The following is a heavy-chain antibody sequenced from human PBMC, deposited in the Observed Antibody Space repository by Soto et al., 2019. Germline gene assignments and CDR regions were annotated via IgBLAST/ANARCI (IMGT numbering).Heavy chain of an antibody. D-gene: IGHD3-3*01. CDR3: AREERGDTIFGVALDY. Sequence: SETLSLTCTVSGGSISSGGYYWSWIRQHPGKGLEWIGYIYYSGSTYYNPSLKSRVTISVDTSKNQFSLKLSSVTAADTAVYYCAREERGDTIFGVALDYWGQGTLVTVSS. CDR1: GGSISSGGYY. V-gene: IGHV4-31*03. J-gene: IGHJ4*02. CDR2: IYYSGST.